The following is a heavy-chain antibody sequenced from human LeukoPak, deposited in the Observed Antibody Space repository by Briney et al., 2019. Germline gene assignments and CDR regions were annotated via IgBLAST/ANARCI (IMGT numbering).Heavy chain of an antibody. CDR1: GFTFSSYA. J-gene: IGHJ3*02. CDR2: IGGSGAST. V-gene: IGHV3-23*01. D-gene: IGHD3-16*01. CDR3: AKGQGARDAFDI. Sequence: GGSLRLSCAASGFTFSSYAMSWVRHAPGKGLEWVSAIGGSGASTYYADSVKGRFTISRDNSKNTLYLQMNSLRAEDTAVYYCAKGQGARDAFDIWAKGQWSPSLQ.